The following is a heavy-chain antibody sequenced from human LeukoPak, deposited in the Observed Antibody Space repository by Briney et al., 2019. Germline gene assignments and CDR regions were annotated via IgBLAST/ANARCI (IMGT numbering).Heavy chain of an antibody. CDR3: ARYREYSSSWLVFDY. V-gene: IGHV1-18*01. CDR1: GYTFTSYG. Sequence: ASVKVSCKASGYTFTSYGISWVRQAPGQGLEWMGWISAYNGNTNYAQKLQGRVTMTTDTSTSTAYMELRSLRSDDTAVYYCARYREYSSSWLVFDYWGQGTLVTVSS. J-gene: IGHJ4*02. D-gene: IGHD6-13*01. CDR2: ISAYNGNT.